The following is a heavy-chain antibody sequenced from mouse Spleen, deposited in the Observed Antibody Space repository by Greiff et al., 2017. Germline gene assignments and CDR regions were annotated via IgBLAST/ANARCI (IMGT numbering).Heavy chain of an antibody. J-gene: IGHJ2*01. V-gene: IGHV1-53*01. D-gene: IGHD1-1*01. CDR2: INPSNGGT. CDR1: GYTFTSYW. CDR3: ARVLNYYGSRPYYFDY. Sequence: VQLQQPGTELVKPGASVKLSCKASGYTFTSYWMHWVKQRPGQGLEWIGNINPSNGGTNYNEKFKSKATLTVDKSSSTAYMQLSSLTSEDSAVYYCARVLNYYGSRPYYFDYWGQGTTLTVSS.